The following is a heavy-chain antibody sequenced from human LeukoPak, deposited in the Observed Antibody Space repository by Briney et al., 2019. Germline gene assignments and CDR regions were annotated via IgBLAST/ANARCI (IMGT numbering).Heavy chain of an antibody. Sequence: GGSLRLSCAASGFTFSNYWMSWVRQAPGKGLEWVANIKQDGSEEYYVDSVKGRFTISRDHAKNSLYLQMNSLRAEDTAVYYCARVITMVRGALDYWGQGTLVTVSS. CDR1: GFTFSNYW. J-gene: IGHJ4*02. D-gene: IGHD3-10*01. V-gene: IGHV3-7*04. CDR3: ARVITMVRGALDY. CDR2: IKQDGSEE.